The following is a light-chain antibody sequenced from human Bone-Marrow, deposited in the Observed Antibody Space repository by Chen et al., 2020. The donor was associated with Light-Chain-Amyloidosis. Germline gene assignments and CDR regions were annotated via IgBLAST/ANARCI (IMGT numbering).Light chain of an antibody. CDR3: QHRSTWPPMYT. CDR2: DAS. Sequence: EIVLTQSPGTLSLSPGERATLSCRASQSVSSSLAWYQHKPGQAPMLLIYDASDRATGVPARFSGSGSGRDFTITISGLEPEDFAVYYCQHRSTWPPMYTFGQGTKLEIK. V-gene: IGKV3-11*02. CDR1: QSVSSS. J-gene: IGKJ2*01.